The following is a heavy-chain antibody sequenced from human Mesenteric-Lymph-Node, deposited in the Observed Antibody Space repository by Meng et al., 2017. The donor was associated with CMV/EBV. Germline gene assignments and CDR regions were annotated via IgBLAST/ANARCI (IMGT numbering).Heavy chain of an antibody. Sequence: SETLSLTCTVSGGSISTYYWSWIRQPPGKGLEWIGNIYYRGTMFYNPSLESRVTISVDTSKNQFSLKLSAVTAADTAVYYCARDHSSGWFDYNKYYGMDVWGPGTTVTVSS. V-gene: IGHV4-59*12. CDR2: IYYRGTM. J-gene: IGHJ6*02. CDR3: ARDHSSGWFDYNKYYGMDV. CDR1: GGSISTYY. D-gene: IGHD6-19*01.